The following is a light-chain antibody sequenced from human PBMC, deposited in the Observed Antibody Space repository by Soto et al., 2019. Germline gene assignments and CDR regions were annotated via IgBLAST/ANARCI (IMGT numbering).Light chain of an antibody. CDR3: QQYYDWPIT. CDR1: PSVSSSY. CDR2: GAS. J-gene: IGKJ5*01. V-gene: IGKV3-20*01. Sequence: EIVLTQSPGTLSLSPGERATLSCRASPSVSSSYLAWYQQKPGQAPRLLIYGASSRATGIPYRFSGSGSGTDFTLTISRLEPEDFAVYYCQQYYDWPITFGQGTRLEIK.